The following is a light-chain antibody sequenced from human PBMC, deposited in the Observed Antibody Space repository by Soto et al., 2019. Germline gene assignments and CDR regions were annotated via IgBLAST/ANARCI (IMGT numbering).Light chain of an antibody. CDR3: QQYGSSPPT. CDR1: RSVSNNY. CDR2: GAS. J-gene: IGKJ1*01. V-gene: IGKV3-20*01. Sequence: EIVLTQSPGTLSLSPGERATLSCRASRSVSNNYVAWYQRKPGQAPRLLIYGASSRATDIPRRFSGSGSGTDLPLTITRLEPEDFAVYYCQQYGSSPPTFGQGTKVESK.